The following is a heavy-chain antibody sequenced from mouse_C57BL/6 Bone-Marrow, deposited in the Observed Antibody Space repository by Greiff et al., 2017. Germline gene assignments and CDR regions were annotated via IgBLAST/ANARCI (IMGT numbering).Heavy chain of an antibody. V-gene: IGHV6-3*01. CDR3: TGLYDYDGRSSWFAY. J-gene: IGHJ3*01. CDR2: IRLKSDNYAT. CDR1: GFTFSNYW. D-gene: IGHD2-4*01. Sequence: EVQLVESGGGLVQPGGSMKLSCVASGFTFSNYWMNWVRQSPEKGLEWVAQIRLKSDNYATHYAESVKGRFTISRDDSKSSVYLQMNNLRAEDTGIYYCTGLYDYDGRSSWFAYWGQGTLVTVSA.